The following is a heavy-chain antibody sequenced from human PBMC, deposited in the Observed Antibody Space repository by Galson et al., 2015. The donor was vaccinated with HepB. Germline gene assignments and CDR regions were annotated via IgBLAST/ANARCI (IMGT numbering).Heavy chain of an antibody. J-gene: IGHJ5*02. CDR2: ISAYTGNS. V-gene: IGHV1-18*01. CDR1: GYTFTDYG. CDR3: ARSRIVGATRGWFDP. Sequence: SVKVSCKASGYTFTDYGISWVRQAPGQGLEWMGWISAYTGNSNYVQKFQGRVTMTTDTSTRTAYMELRSLRSDDTAVYYCARSRIVGATRGWFDPWGQGTLVTVSS. D-gene: IGHD1-26*01.